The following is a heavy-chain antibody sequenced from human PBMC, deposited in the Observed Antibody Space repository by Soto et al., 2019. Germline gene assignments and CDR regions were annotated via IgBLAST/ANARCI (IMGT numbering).Heavy chain of an antibody. CDR1: GFSFSNTIGY. J-gene: IGHJ2*01. CDR2: IYYNGNA. D-gene: IGHD3-22*01. Sequence: PATRSLTCSLSGFSFSNTIGYLAWVRQPPGKGLEWIGSIYYNGNAFYNPSLKSRVTRSVDSSKSPFSLKVTSVTAADTAVYYCARGYGYYDSSGHPWRSSSWYLDLWGRGTLVNVSA. CDR3: ARGYGYYDSSGHPWRSSSWYLDL. V-gene: IGHV4-39*01.